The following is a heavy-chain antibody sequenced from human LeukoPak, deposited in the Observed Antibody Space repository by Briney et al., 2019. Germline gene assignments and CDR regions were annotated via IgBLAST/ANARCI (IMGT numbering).Heavy chain of an antibody. D-gene: IGHD6-19*01. Sequence: GRSLRLSCAASGFTFSSYGMHWVRQAPGKGLEWVAVKWYDGSNKYYADSVKGRFTISRDNSKNTLYLQMNSLRAEDTAVYYCARELGIAVAGFDYWGQGTLVTVSS. V-gene: IGHV3-33*01. CDR1: GFTFSSYG. J-gene: IGHJ4*02. CDR3: ARELGIAVAGFDY. CDR2: KWYDGSNK.